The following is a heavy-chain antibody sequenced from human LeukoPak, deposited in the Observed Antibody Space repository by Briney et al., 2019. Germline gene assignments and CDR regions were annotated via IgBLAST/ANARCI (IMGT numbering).Heavy chain of an antibody. D-gene: IGHD2-15*01. Sequence: GGSLRLSCVLSGFSFSSYATSWVRQAPGKGLEWVSAISGSGGSTYYADSVKGRFTISRDNSKNTLYLQMNSLRAEDTAVYYCAKDKTVVVVPDDAFDIWGQGTMVTVSS. J-gene: IGHJ3*02. CDR3: AKDKTVVVVPDDAFDI. CDR2: ISGSGGST. V-gene: IGHV3-23*01. CDR1: GFSFSSYA.